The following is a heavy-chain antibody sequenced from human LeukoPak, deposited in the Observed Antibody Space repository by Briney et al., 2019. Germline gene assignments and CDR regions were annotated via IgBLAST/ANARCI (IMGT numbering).Heavy chain of an antibody. V-gene: IGHV4-38-2*02. CDR2: IYRSGST. J-gene: IGHJ4*02. CDR3: ASKRAGIGGAGQREY. D-gene: IGHD6-19*01. Sequence: SETLSLTCTVSGYSISNGYYWDWIRQPPGRGLEWIGNIYRSGSTSYNPSLKSRVTISVDTSKNQFSLKLISVTAADMAVYYCASKRAGIGGAGQREYWGQGTLVTVSS. CDR1: GYSISNGYY.